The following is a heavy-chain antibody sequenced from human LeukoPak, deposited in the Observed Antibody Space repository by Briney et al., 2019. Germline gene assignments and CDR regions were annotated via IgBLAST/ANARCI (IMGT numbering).Heavy chain of an antibody. D-gene: IGHD2-2*01. CDR2: IIPIFGTA. CDR3: AVTSDIVVVPAAYFHDAFDI. Sequence: SVKVSCKASGGTFSSYAISWVRQAPGQGLEWMGGIIPIFGTANYAQKFQGRVTITADKSTSTAYMELSSLRSEDTAVYYCAVTSDIVVVPAAYFHDAFDIWGQGTMVTVSS. CDR1: GGTFSSYA. J-gene: IGHJ3*02. V-gene: IGHV1-69*06.